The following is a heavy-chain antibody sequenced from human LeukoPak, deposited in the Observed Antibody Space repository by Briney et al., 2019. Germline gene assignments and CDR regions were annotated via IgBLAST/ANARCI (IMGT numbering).Heavy chain of an antibody. V-gene: IGHV3-53*01. Sequence: PGGSLRLSCAASGFTVSSNYMSWVRQAPGKGLEWVSVIYSGGSTYYADSVKGRFTISRDNSKNTLYLQMNSLSAEDTAVYYCARVDSGSYSSWGQGTLVTVSS. CDR3: ARVDSGSYSS. D-gene: IGHD1-26*01. CDR1: GFTVSSNY. CDR2: IYSGGST. J-gene: IGHJ5*02.